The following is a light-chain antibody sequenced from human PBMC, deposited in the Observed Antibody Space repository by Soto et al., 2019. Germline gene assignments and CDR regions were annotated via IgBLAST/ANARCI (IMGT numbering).Light chain of an antibody. CDR3: QQYSDLPMT. Sequence: EIVLTPSPGTLSLSPGERATLSCRASQSVSNNYLAWYQQKPGQAPRLLIYGISTRATGIPDRFSGSASGTDFTLTISRLEPEDFAVYFCQQYSDLPMTFGQGTRLEIK. V-gene: IGKV3-20*01. J-gene: IGKJ5*01. CDR2: GIS. CDR1: QSVSNNY.